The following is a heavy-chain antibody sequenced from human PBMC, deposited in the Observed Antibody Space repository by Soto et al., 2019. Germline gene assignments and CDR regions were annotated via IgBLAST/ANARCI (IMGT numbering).Heavy chain of an antibody. CDR1: GYPFTSHY. CDR2: ITPSGGST. D-gene: IGHD1-26*01. V-gene: IGHV1-46*01. J-gene: IGHJ4*02. CDR3: ARGSSGSQLDY. Sequence: APVKVSSKASGYPFTSHYIHLVRQAPGQGLEWMGIITPSGGSTSYAQKFQGRVTMTRDTSTSTVYMELSSLRSEDTAVYYCARGSSGSQLDYWGQGTLVTVSS.